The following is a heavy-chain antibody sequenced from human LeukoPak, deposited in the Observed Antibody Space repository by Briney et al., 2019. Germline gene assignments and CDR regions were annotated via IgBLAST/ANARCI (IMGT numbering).Heavy chain of an antibody. Sequence: SETLSLTCTVSGGSISSYYWSWIRQPPGKGLEWIGYIYYSGSTNYNPSLKSRVTISVDTSKNQFSLKLSSVTAADTAVYYCARSATHYGSGSYYNYWGQGTLVTVSS. CDR2: IYYSGST. CDR1: GGSISSYY. J-gene: IGHJ4*02. CDR3: ARSATHYGSGSYYNY. D-gene: IGHD3-10*01. V-gene: IGHV4-59*08.